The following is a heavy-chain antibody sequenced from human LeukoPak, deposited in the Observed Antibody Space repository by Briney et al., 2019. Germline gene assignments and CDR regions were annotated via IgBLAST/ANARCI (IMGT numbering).Heavy chain of an antibody. CDR3: ARDSGERGFDAFDI. CDR1: GGSFSGYY. Sequence: PSETLSLTCAVYGGSFSGYYWSWIRQPPGKGLEWIGEINHSGSTKYNPSLKSRVTMSVDTSKNQFSLKLSSVTAADTAVYYCARDSGERGFDAFDIWGQGTMVTVSS. J-gene: IGHJ3*02. V-gene: IGHV4-34*01. CDR2: INHSGST. D-gene: IGHD1-26*01.